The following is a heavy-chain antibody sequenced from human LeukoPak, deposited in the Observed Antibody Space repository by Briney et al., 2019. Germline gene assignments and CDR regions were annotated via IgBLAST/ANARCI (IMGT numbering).Heavy chain of an antibody. Sequence: ASVKISCKPSGYDFSIYTLNWVRQVPGQGPEWMGWMNTNTGKATYAQDFRGRFVFSFDSSVSTAYLEITSLKAADTAVYYCAREEGGLDVWGQGTTVIVSS. CDR1: GYDFSIYT. CDR2: MNTNTGKA. J-gene: IGHJ6*02. CDR3: AREEGGLDV. V-gene: IGHV7-4-1*02.